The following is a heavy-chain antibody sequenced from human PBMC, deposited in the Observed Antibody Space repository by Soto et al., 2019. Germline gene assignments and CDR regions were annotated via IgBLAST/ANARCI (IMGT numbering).Heavy chain of an antibody. J-gene: IGHJ4*02. V-gene: IGHV4-34*01. CDR1: GGSFSGYY. Sequence: QVQLQQWGAGLLKPSETLSLTCAVYGGSFSGYYWSWIRQPPGKGLEWIGEINHSGSTNYNPSLKSRVTIAVDTPQNQFSLKLSSVTAADTAVYYCASYSPKNLDIVPYFEYWGQGTLVTVSS. CDR2: INHSGST. D-gene: IGHD2-8*01. CDR3: ASYSPKNLDIVPYFEY.